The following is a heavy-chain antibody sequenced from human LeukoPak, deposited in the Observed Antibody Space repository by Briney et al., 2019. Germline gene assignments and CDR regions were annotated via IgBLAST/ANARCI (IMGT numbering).Heavy chain of an antibody. CDR3: AIMHGYYDGSGFWVQ. J-gene: IGHJ4*02. V-gene: IGHV3-23*01. D-gene: IGHD3-22*01. CDR2: ISPSGDRA. Sequence: PGGSLRLSCAASGFTFSSYAMSWVRKAPGPGLEWVSFISPSGDRASNADSVEGRFTISRDNTRNTLYLQMNSLRDEDTGVYYCAIMHGYYDGSGFWVQWGQGTLVTVSS. CDR1: GFTFSSYA.